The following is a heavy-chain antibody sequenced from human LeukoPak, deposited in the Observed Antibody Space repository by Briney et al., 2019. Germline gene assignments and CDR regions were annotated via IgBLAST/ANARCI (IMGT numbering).Heavy chain of an antibody. J-gene: IGHJ3*02. CDR2: IIPIFGTA. D-gene: IGHD3-16*01. CDR3: ARGRNYLYAFDI. Sequence: SVKVSCKASGGTFSSYAISWVRQAPGQGLEWMGGIIPIFGTANYAQKFQGRVTITADESTSTAYMELSSLRSEDTAVYYCARGRNYLYAFDIWGQGTMVTVSS. V-gene: IGHV1-69*13. CDR1: GGTFSSYA.